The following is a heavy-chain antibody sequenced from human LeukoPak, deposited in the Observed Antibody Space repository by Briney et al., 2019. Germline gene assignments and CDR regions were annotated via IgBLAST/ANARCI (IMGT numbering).Heavy chain of an antibody. Sequence: ASVKVSCKASGYAFTAYYIFWVRQAPGQGLEWMGWINPNSGVANYAQKFQGRVTMTSDTSINTVYMELNSLRSDDTAVFYCARDGRYNRNYALDSWGQGTLVTVSS. CDR2: INPNSGVA. CDR1: GYAFTAYY. V-gene: IGHV1-2*02. J-gene: IGHJ4*02. D-gene: IGHD1-7*01. CDR3: ARDGRYNRNYALDS.